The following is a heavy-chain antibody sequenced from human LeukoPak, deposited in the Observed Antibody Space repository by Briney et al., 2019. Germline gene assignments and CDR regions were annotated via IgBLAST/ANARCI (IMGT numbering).Heavy chain of an antibody. CDR1: GYTFTSYG. CDR3: ATGVGFWSGLKTWGVL. V-gene: IGHV1-18*01. D-gene: IGHD3-3*01. CDR2: ISAYNGNT. J-gene: IGHJ4*02. Sequence: GASVKVSCKASGYTFTSYGISWVRQAPGQGLEWMGWISAYNGNTNYAQKLQGRVTMTTDTSTSTAYMELSSLRSEDTAVYYCATGVGFWSGLKTWGVLWGQGTLVTVSS.